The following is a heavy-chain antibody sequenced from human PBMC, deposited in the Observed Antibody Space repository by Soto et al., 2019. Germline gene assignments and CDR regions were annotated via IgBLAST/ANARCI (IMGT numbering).Heavy chain of an antibody. Sequence: SGPTLVNPTQTLTLTCTFSGFSLSTSGMRVSWIRQPPGKALEWLARIDWDDDKFYSTSLKTRLTISKDTSKNQVVLTMTNMDPVDTATYYCARSKPYPQGYYFDYWGQGTLVTVSS. CDR2: IDWDDDK. V-gene: IGHV2-70*04. CDR3: ARSKPYPQGYYFDY. CDR1: GFSLSTSGMR. J-gene: IGHJ4*02.